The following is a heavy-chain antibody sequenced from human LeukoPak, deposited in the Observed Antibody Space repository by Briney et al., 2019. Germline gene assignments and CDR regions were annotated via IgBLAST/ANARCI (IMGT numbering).Heavy chain of an antibody. CDR2: TYYRSKWYN. D-gene: IGHD6-13*01. V-gene: IGHV6-1*01. CDR1: GDSVSSNSAA. J-gene: IGHJ4*02. CDR3: ARDLSRLGYSSSWYDN. Sequence: SQTLSLTCAISGDSVSSNSAAWNWIRQSPSRGLEWLGRTYYRSKWYNDYAVSVKSRITTNPDTSKNQFSLQLNSVTPEDTAVYYCARDLSRLGYSSSWYDNWGQGTLVTVSS.